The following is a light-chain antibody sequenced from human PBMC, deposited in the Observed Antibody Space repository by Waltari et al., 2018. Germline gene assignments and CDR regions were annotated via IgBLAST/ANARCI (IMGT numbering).Light chain of an antibody. CDR3: QHYLRLPVT. J-gene: IGKJ1*01. Sequence: EIVLTQSPGPLSSSLGERATVSCRASQSVSRALAWYQQKPGQAPRLLIYGASTRATGIPDRFSGSGSGTDFSLTISRLEPDDFAVYYCQHYLRLPVTFGQGTTVEI. V-gene: IGKV3-20*01. CDR1: QSVSRA. CDR2: GAS.